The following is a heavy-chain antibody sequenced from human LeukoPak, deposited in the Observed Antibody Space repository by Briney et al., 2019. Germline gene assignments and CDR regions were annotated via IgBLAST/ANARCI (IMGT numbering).Heavy chain of an antibody. CDR3: AKEQQRPTTHFDY. D-gene: IGHD6-25*01. Sequence: GGSLRLSCAASGFTFSSYGMHWVRQAPGKGLEWVAVIWYDGSNKYYADSVKGRFTISRDNSKNTLYLQMNSLRAEDTAVYYCAKEQQRPTTHFDYWGQGTLVTVSS. J-gene: IGHJ4*02. CDR2: IWYDGSNK. CDR1: GFTFSSYG. V-gene: IGHV3-33*06.